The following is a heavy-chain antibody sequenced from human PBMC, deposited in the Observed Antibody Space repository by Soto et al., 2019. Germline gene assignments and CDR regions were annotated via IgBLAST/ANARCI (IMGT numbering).Heavy chain of an antibody. Sequence: LSLTCAVSGGSISSGGSSWTWIRQPPGKGLEWIGYIYHSGSTYYNPSLKSRVTISVDRSKNQFSLKLTSVTAADTAVYYCARGAVVNFDSWGQGTLVTVSS. CDR1: GGSISSGGSS. V-gene: IGHV4-30-2*01. D-gene: IGHD3-22*01. CDR2: IYHSGST. CDR3: ARGAVVNFDS. J-gene: IGHJ4*02.